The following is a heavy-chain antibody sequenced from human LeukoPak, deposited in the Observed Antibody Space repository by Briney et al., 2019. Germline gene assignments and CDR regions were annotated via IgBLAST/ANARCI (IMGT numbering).Heavy chain of an antibody. Sequence: SQTLSLTCTVSGGSISSGGYYWSWIRQPPGKGLEWIGYIYHSGSTYYNPSLKSRVTISVDRSKNQFSLKLSSVTAADTAVYYCARVANSSSSRYYYYYMDVWGKGTTVTVSS. CDR2: IYHSGST. V-gene: IGHV4-30-2*01. D-gene: IGHD6-6*01. CDR1: GGSISSGGYY. CDR3: ARVANSSSSRYYYYYMDV. J-gene: IGHJ6*03.